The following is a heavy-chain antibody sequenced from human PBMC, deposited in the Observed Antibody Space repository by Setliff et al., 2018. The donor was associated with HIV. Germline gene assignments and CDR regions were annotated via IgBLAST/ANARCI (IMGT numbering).Heavy chain of an antibody. V-gene: IGHV1-18*01. CDR1: GYTFTNYG. CDR3: ARGHSSSWVPWEGGYYYYYMDV. D-gene: IGHD6-13*01. Sequence: ASVKVSCKASGYTFTNYGINWVRQAPGQGLEWLGWISAYNGDTNYAQKLQGRVTMTTDSSTNTAYMELRSLRSDDTAVYYCARGHSSSWVPWEGGYYYYYMDVWGKGTTVTVSS. CDR2: ISAYNGDT. J-gene: IGHJ6*03.